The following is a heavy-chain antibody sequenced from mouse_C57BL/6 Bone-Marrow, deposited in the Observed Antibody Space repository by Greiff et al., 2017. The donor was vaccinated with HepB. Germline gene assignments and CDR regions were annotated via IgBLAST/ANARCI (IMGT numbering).Heavy chain of an antibody. CDR1: EYEFPSHD. Sequence: DVKLVESGGGLVQPGESLKLSCESNEYEFPSHDMSWVRKTPEKRLELVAAINSDGGSTYYPDTMERRFIISRDNTKKTLYLQMSSLRSEDTALYYCARQRFTTVVAFYYAMDYWGQGTSVTVSS. V-gene: IGHV5-2*01. J-gene: IGHJ4*01. CDR2: INSDGGST. CDR3: ARQRFTTVVAFYYAMDY. D-gene: IGHD1-1*01.